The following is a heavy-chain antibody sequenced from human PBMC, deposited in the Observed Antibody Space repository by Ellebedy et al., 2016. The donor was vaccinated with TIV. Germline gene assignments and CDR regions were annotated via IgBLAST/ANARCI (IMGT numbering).Heavy chain of an antibody. CDR3: AKDGYYGSGSYYNGGAFDY. Sequence: GESLKISCAASGFTFSSYAMSWVRQAPGKGLEWVSGISGSGGDTYYADSVKGRFTISRDNSKNTLYLQMNSLRAEDTAVYYCAKDGYYGSGSYYNGGAFDYWGQGTLVTVSS. J-gene: IGHJ4*02. CDR1: GFTFSSYA. CDR2: ISGSGGDT. V-gene: IGHV3-23*01. D-gene: IGHD3-10*01.